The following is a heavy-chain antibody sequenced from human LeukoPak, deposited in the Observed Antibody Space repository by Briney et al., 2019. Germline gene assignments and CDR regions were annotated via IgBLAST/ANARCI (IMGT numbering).Heavy chain of an antibody. CDR3: ATDSRKYQLTGVAAFDI. Sequence: ASVKVSCKVSGYTLTELSMHWVRQAPGKGLEWMGGFDPEDGETIYAQKFQGRVTMTEDTSTDTAYMELSSLRSEDTAVYYCATDSRKYQLTGVAAFDIWGQGTMATVSS. CDR2: FDPEDGET. V-gene: IGHV1-24*01. D-gene: IGHD2-2*01. J-gene: IGHJ3*02. CDR1: GYTLTELS.